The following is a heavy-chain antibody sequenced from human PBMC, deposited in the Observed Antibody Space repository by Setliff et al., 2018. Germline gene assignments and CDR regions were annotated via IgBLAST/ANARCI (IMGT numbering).Heavy chain of an antibody. CDR1: GASINNFY. V-gene: IGHV4-59*01. J-gene: IGHJ4*02. D-gene: IGHD6-6*01. CDR2: IYHSGGT. Sequence: NPSETLSLTCTVSGASINNFYWTWIRQPPGKGLEWIGYIYHSGGTSYNPSLKSRVTISVDTSKNQFSLNLSSVTAADTAVYYCARGQATSSRSSLVYWGQGILVTVSS. CDR3: ARGQATSSRSSLVY.